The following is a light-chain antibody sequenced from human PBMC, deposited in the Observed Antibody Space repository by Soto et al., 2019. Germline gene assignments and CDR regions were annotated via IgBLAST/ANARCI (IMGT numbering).Light chain of an antibody. CDR1: QSVGRW. Sequence: DIQMTQSPSTLSASIGDTVTITCRASQSVGRWLAWYQQRPGKPPSVLIYKASTLKYGVPSRFSGSGSGTEFTLTISRLQPDDFGTYYCHQYDSSSTFGQGTKVDIK. CDR2: KAS. V-gene: IGKV1-5*03. J-gene: IGKJ1*01. CDR3: HQYDSSST.